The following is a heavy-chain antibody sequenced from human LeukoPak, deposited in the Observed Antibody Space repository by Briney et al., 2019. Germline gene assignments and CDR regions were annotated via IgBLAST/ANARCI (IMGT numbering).Heavy chain of an antibody. V-gene: IGHV1-69*13. CDR2: IIPIFGTA. CDR3: ARDHPLSYSSNRYYAFDI. Sequence: GASVKVSCKASGGTFSSYAISWVRQAPGQGLEWMGGIIPIFGTANYAQKFQGRVTITADESTSTAYMELSSLRSDDTAVYYCARDHPLSYSSNRYYAFDIWGQGTMVTVSS. CDR1: GGTFSSYA. J-gene: IGHJ3*02. D-gene: IGHD6-13*01.